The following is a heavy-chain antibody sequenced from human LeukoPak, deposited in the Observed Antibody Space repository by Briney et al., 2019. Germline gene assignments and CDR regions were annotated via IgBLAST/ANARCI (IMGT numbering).Heavy chain of an antibody. CDR3: ARRIAATSMKYFDY. V-gene: IGHV3-7*03. Sequence: PGGSLRLSCAASGFTFSSYWMSWIRHAPGKGLEWVANIKHDGSDTNYVDSVKGRFTISRDNAKHSLYLQMNSLRAEDTAMYYCARRIAATSMKYFDYWGQGTLVTVSS. CDR2: IKHDGSDT. D-gene: IGHD6-13*01. CDR1: GFTFSSYW. J-gene: IGHJ4*02.